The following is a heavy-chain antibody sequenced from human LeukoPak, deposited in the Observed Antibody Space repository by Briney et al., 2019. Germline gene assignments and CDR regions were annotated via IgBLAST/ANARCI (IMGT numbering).Heavy chain of an antibody. CDR2: IKEDGSGK. J-gene: IGHJ4*02. Sequence: GGSLRLSCEASGFSFSTYWMSWVRQAPGKGLEWVANIKEDGSGKYYVDPVKGRFTISRDNAKNSLYLQMNSLRAEDTAVYFCAREDTVVILSHWGQGTPVT. CDR3: AREDTVVILSH. V-gene: IGHV3-7*01. CDR1: GFSFSTYW. D-gene: IGHD3-22*01.